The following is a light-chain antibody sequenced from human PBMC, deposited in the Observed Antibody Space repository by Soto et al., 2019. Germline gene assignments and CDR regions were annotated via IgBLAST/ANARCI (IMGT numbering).Light chain of an antibody. CDR3: QHYYVYPFT. Sequence: DIQMTQSPSSLSASVGDSVTITCRASQGIGNYLAWFQQKPGKAPKSLIYGASTLQSGVPPRFRGSGSGTDFTLTITGLQPEDVATYFCQHYYVYPFTFGPGTKVDLK. CDR1: QGIGNY. CDR2: GAS. J-gene: IGKJ3*01. V-gene: IGKV1-16*01.